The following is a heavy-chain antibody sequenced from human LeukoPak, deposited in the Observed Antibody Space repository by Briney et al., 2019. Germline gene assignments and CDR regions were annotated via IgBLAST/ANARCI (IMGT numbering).Heavy chain of an antibody. V-gene: IGHV3-23*01. CDR3: AKDLPRGYSAYDYKVY. J-gene: IGHJ4*02. Sequence: GGSLRLSCAASGFTFSSYIMSWVGQAPGKGLEWVSAISGSGGSTYYADSVKGRFTISRGNSKNTVSLQMNSLRAEDTAVYYCAKDLPRGYSAYDYKVYWGQGTLVTVS. CDR2: ISGSGGST. CDR1: GFTFSSYI. D-gene: IGHD5-12*01.